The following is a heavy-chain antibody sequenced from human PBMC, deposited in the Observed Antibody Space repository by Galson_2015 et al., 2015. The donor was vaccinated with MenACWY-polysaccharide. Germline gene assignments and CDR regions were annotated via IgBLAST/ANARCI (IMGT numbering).Heavy chain of an antibody. J-gene: IGHJ2*01. CDR1: GLTFSNYG. CDR2: IRHDGSKK. CDR3: ARYISSWYFDL. Sequence: SLRLSCAASGLTFSNYGMNWVRQAPGKGLEWVAYIRHDGSKKFYVDSVKGRFTISRDNTQSTLYLQMNSLRAEDTAVYYCARYISSWYFDLWGRSTLVTVSS. V-gene: IGHV3-33*01.